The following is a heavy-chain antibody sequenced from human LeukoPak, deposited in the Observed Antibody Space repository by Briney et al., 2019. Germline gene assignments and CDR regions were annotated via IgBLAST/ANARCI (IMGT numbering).Heavy chain of an antibody. J-gene: IGHJ2*01. CDR2: ISRDGGST. CDR3: TKDLHDYLGGSYRGY. CDR1: GFTFADYD. Sequence: GGSLRLSCAASGFTFADYDIHWGRQGPGKGLEWVSLISRDGGSTYYADSVKRGFTMSRDNSRNSLFLQMKSLRSEDTAFYYCTKDLHDYLGGSYRGY. V-gene: IGHV3-43*02. D-gene: IGHD3-16*02.